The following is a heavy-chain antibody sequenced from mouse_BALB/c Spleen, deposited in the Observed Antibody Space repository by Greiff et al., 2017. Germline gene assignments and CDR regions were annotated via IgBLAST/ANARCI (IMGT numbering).Heavy chain of an antibody. CDR1: GFSLTSYG. CDR3: ARDYYGSTSWFYFDY. CDR2: IWAGGST. Sequence: QVQLQQSGPGLVAPSQSLSITCTVSGFSLTSYGVHWVRQPPGKGLEWLGVIWAGGSTNYNSALMSRLSISKDNSKSQVFLKMNSLQTDDTAMYYCARDYYGSTSWFYFDYWGQGTTLTVSS. J-gene: IGHJ2*01. V-gene: IGHV2-9*02. D-gene: IGHD1-1*01.